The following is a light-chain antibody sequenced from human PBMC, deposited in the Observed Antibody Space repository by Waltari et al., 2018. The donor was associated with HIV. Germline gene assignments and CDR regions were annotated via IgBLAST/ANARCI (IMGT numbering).Light chain of an antibody. Sequence: RVTITCRASENIIGWLAWYQQKPGKAPKLLIYKTSNLESGVPLRVSGSAFGTEFTLNNSRLQPEDFSTLFCQKDKSYSPWTFGQGTKVDVK. V-gene: IGKV1-5*03. CDR2: KTS. CDR3: QKDKSYSPWT. CDR1: ENIIGW. J-gene: IGKJ1*01.